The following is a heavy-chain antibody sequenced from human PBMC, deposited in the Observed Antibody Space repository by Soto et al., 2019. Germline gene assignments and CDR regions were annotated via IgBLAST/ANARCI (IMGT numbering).Heavy chain of an antibody. CDR3: ARDYRLGTVYYYYGMDV. J-gene: IGHJ6*02. D-gene: IGHD4-17*01. V-gene: IGHV1-69*13. Sequence: SVKVSCKASGGTFSSYAISWVRQAPGQGLEWVGGIIPIFGTANYAQKFQGRVTITADESTSTAYMELSSLRSEDTAVYYCARDYRLGTVYYYYGMDVWGQGTTVTVSS. CDR2: IIPIFGTA. CDR1: GGTFSSYA.